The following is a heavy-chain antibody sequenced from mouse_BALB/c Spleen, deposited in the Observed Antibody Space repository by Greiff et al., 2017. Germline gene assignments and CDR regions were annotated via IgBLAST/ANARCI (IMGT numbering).Heavy chain of an antibody. CDR1: GYTFTDYA. V-gene: IGHV1S137*01. Sequence: VQLQQSGAELVRPGVSVKISCKGSGYTFTDYAMHWVKQSHAKSLEWIGVISTYYGDASYNQKFKGKATMTVDKSSSTAYMELARLTSEDSAIYYCARGLSFAYWGQGTLVTVSA. J-gene: IGHJ3*01. CDR2: ISTYYGDA. CDR3: ARGLSFAY. D-gene: IGHD3-1*01.